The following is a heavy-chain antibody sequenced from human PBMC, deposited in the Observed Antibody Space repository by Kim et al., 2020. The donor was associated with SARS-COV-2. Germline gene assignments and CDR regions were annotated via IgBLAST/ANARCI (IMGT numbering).Heavy chain of an antibody. CDR2: ISYDGSNK. CDR1: GFTFSSYG. D-gene: IGHD2-21*01. J-gene: IGHJ6*02. Sequence: GGSLRLSCAASGFTFSSYGMHWVRQAPGKGLEWVAVISYDGSNKYYADSVKGRLTISRDNSKNTLYLQMNSLRAEDTAVYFCAKDLPVFARYYFYAMDVWGQGTRVTVSS. V-gene: IGHV3-30*18. CDR3: AKDLPVFARYYFYAMDV.